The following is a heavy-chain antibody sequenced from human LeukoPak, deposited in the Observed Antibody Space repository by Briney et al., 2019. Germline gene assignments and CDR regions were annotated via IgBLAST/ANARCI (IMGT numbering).Heavy chain of an antibody. Sequence: GGSLRLSCAASGFTFSSYGMSWVRQAPGKGLEWVSAISGSGGSTYYADSVKGRFTISRDNSKNTLYLQMNSLRAEDTAVYYCARVLSSVRGTLDYWGQGTLVTVSS. CDR3: ARVLSSVRGTLDY. J-gene: IGHJ4*02. D-gene: IGHD3-10*01. CDR1: GFTFSSYG. V-gene: IGHV3-23*01. CDR2: ISGSGGST.